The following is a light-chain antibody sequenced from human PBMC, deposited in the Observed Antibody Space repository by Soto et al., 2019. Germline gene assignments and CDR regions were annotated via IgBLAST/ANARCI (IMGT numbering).Light chain of an antibody. CDR3: QHYDTYSP. J-gene: IGKJ4*02. Sequence: DIQMTQSPSTLSASVGDRVTITCRASQLISNRLAWYQQKPGKAPKLLIHKTSSLESGVPARLSGSGSGTEFTLTISSLQPDDFATYFCQHYDTYSPFGGGTKVEIK. V-gene: IGKV1-5*03. CDR1: QLISNR. CDR2: KTS.